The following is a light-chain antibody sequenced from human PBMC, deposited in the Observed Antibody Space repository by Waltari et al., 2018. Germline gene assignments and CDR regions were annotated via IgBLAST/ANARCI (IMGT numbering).Light chain of an antibody. Sequence: DIQMTQSPSSLSASVGDRVTITCRASQSISSYLNWYQQKPGKAPKRLLYAASSLQSGVPSRFSGSGSGTDFTLTIRRLQPEDFATYYCQQSYSTPYTFGQGTKLEIK. CDR1: QSISSY. CDR3: QQSYSTPYT. J-gene: IGKJ2*01. CDR2: AAS. V-gene: IGKV1-39*01.